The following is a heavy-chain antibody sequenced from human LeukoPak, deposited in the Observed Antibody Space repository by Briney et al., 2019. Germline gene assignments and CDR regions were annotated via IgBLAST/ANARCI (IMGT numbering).Heavy chain of an antibody. CDR1: GGSISSYY. CDR2: IYYSGSS. D-gene: IGHD1-26*01. J-gene: IGHJ5*02. CDR3: VRHRSGQAWLDP. Sequence: SETLSLTCTVSGGSISSYYWSWIRQPPGKGLEWIGCIYYSGSSYYNSSLNSRVTISVDTSKNEFSLRLKSVTATDTALYYCVRHRSGQAWLDPWGQGTLVTVSS. V-gene: IGHV4-59*08.